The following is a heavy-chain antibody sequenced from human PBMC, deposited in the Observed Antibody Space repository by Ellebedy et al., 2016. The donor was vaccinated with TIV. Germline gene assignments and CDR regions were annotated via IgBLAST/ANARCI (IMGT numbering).Heavy chain of an antibody. D-gene: IGHD1-26*01. CDR1: GFTFNNYA. V-gene: IGHV3-23*01. CDR2: IGVKT. J-gene: IGHJ3*02. CDR3: SKERATGSYSTDVCDI. Sequence: GESLKISCAASGFTFNNYAMTWLRQAPGKGLEWISTIGVKTYYADSVKGRFTISRDNSRNTVYLQMNSLTAEDTAVYYCSKERATGSYSTDVCDIWGQGTMVTVSS.